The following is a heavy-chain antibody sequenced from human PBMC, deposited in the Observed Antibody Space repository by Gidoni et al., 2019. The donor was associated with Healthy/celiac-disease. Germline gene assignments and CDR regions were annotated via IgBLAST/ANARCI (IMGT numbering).Heavy chain of an antibody. Sequence: EVQLVESGGGLVQPGGSLRLSCAASGFTFSSYWMSWVRQAPGKGLEWVANIKQDGSEKYYVDSVKGRFTISRDNAKNSLYLQMNSLRAEDTAVYYCARDTYSSSSGGDVWGQGTTVTVSS. V-gene: IGHV3-7*01. D-gene: IGHD6-6*01. J-gene: IGHJ6*02. CDR3: ARDTYSSSSGGDV. CDR2: IKQDGSEK. CDR1: GFTFSSYW.